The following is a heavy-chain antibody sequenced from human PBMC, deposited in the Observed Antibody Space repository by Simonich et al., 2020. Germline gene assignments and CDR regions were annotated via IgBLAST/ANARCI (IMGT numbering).Heavy chain of an antibody. Sequence: QVQLVQSGAEGKKAGASVKVSCKASGNTFPGYYMHWVRPAPGQRHEGMGWINPNSGGTNYAQKLQGRVTMTRDTSISTAYMELSRLRSDDTAVYYCARNGLVGILKAFDIWGQGTMVTVSS. D-gene: IGHD2-21*01. CDR2: INPNSGGT. V-gene: IGHV1-2*02. CDR1: GNTFPGYY. CDR3: ARNGLVGILKAFDI. J-gene: IGHJ3*02.